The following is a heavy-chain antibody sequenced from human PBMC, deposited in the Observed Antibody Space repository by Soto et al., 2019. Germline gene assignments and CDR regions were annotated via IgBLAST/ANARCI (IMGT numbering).Heavy chain of an antibody. Sequence: SVKVSCKASGGTFSSYAISWVRQAPGQGLEWMGGIIPIFGTANYAQKFQGRVTITADKSTSTAYMELSSLRSEDTAVYYCARGDFWSGYYPNYYYYGMDVWGQGTTVTVSS. J-gene: IGHJ6*02. CDR1: GGTFSSYA. D-gene: IGHD3-3*01. V-gene: IGHV1-69*06. CDR2: IIPIFGTA. CDR3: ARGDFWSGYYPNYYYYGMDV.